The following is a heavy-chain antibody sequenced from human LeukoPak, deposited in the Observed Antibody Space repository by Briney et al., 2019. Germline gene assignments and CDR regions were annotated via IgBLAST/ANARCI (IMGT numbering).Heavy chain of an antibody. Sequence: ASVKVSCKASGYTFTSYGISWVRQAPGQGLEWMGWISAYNGNTNCAQKLQGRVTMTTDQSTSTAYMELRSLRSDDTAVYYCARDTAYSGSYPSDYWGQGTLVTVSS. D-gene: IGHD1-26*01. CDR3: ARDTAYSGSYPSDY. V-gene: IGHV1-18*01. CDR2: ISAYNGNT. CDR1: GYTFTSYG. J-gene: IGHJ4*02.